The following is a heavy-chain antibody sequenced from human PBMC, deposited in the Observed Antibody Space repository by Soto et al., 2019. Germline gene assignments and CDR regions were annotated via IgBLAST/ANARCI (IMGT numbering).Heavy chain of an antibody. CDR2: IWYDGSNK. Sequence: GGSLRLSCAASGFTFSGYGMQWVRQAPGKGLEWVAVIWYDGSNKYYADSVKGRFTISRDNSKNTLYLQMNSLRAEDTAVYYCARDPGYSSGWQEYVDYWGQGTLVTVSS. CDR3: ARDPGYSSGWQEYVDY. V-gene: IGHV3-33*08. J-gene: IGHJ4*02. D-gene: IGHD6-19*01. CDR1: GFTFSGYG.